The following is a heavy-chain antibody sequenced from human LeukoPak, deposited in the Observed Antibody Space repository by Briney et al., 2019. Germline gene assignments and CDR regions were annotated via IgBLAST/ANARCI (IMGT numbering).Heavy chain of an antibody. CDR3: ASLKNYYDSSGYLVTDAFDI. Sequence: ASVKVSCKASGYTFTTYNINWVRQAPGQGLEWMGWISGYNGNTNYAQKLQGRVTMTTDTSTSTAYMELRSLKADDTAVYYCASLKNYYDSSGYLVTDAFDIWGQGTMVTVSS. CDR1: GYTFTTYN. V-gene: IGHV1-18*01. CDR2: ISGYNGNT. D-gene: IGHD3-22*01. J-gene: IGHJ3*02.